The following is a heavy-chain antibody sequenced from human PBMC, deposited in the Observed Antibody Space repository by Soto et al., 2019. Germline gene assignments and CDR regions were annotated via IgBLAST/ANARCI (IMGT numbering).Heavy chain of an antibody. CDR1: GYTFTGYY. CDR2: INPNSGGT. CDR3: ARFIPVDTATTPGGGFDY. D-gene: IGHD5-18*01. Sequence: ASVKVSGKASGYTFTGYYMHWVRQAPGQGLEWMGWINPNSGGTNYAQKFQGRVTMTRDTSISTAYMELSRLRSDDTAVYYCARFIPVDTATTPGGGFDYWGQGTLVTVS. J-gene: IGHJ4*02. V-gene: IGHV1-2*02.